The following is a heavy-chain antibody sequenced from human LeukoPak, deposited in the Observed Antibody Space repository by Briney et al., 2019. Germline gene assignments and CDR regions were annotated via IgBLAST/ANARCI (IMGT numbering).Heavy chain of an antibody. CDR2: INPNSGGT. CDR1: GYTFTGYY. V-gene: IGHV1-2*02. D-gene: IGHD3-22*01. Sequence: ASVKVSCKASGYTFTGYYMHWVRQAPGQGLEWMGWINPNSGGTNYAQKFQGRVTMTRDTSTSTVYMELSSLRSEDTAVYYCARDYYDSSGYYGDYWGQGTLVTVSS. CDR3: ARDYYDSSGYYGDY. J-gene: IGHJ4*02.